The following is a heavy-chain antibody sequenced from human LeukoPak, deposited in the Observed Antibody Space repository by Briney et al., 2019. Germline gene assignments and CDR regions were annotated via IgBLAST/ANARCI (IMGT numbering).Heavy chain of an antibody. CDR2: MRSKTQNYAT. D-gene: IGHD3-22*01. Sequence: GGSLRLSCAASGFTFSDSGMHWVRQAPGKGLEWVGRMRSKTQNYATAYAASVKGRFTISRDDSKNTAFLQMNSLKTEDTAVYYCTTYDDSSDLWGYWGQGTLVTVSS. V-gene: IGHV3-73*01. CDR3: TTYDDSSDLWGY. CDR1: GFTFSDSG. J-gene: IGHJ4*02.